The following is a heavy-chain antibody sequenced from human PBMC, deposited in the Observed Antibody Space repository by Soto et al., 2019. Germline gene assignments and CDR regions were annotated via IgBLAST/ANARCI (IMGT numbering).Heavy chain of an antibody. D-gene: IGHD3-9*01. V-gene: IGHV3-13*04. Sequence: KGLEWVSAIGTAGDTYYPGSVKGRFTISRENAKNSLYLQMNSLRAGDTAVYYCAFPGLGDLRYNVPVSAFLLNRSTDL. CDR2: IGTAGDT. CDR3: AFPGLGDLRYNVPVSAFLLNRSTDL. J-gene: IGHJ2*01.